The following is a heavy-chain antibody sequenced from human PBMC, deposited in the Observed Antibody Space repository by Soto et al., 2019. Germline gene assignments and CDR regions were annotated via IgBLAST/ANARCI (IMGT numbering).Heavy chain of an antibody. CDR3: TRVSPFLTGPDY. CDR2: INPSGGST. V-gene: IGHV1-46*03. Sequence: ASVKVSCKASGYTFTSYYMHWVRQAPGQGLEWMGIINPSGGSTFYPQKFQGRVTMTRDTSTSTVYMELSLRSDDTAVHYCTRVSPFLTGPDYWGLGTLVTVSS. D-gene: IGHD3-9*01. CDR1: GYTFTSYY. J-gene: IGHJ4*02.